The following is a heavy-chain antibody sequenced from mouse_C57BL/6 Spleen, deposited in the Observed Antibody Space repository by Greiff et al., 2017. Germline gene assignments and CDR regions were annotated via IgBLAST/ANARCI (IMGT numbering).Heavy chain of an antibody. J-gene: IGHJ3*01. CDR1: GFTFSDYG. D-gene: IGHD1-1*01. Sequence: EVMLVEPGGGLVKPGGSLKLSCAASGFTFSDYGMHWVRQAPEKGLEWVAYISRGSSTIYYADTVKGRFTISRDNATNTLFLQMTSLTSEGTAMYYCARPGNYYGSSYWFAYWGQGTLVTVSA. V-gene: IGHV5-17*01. CDR3: ARPGNYYGSSYWFAY. CDR2: ISRGSSTI.